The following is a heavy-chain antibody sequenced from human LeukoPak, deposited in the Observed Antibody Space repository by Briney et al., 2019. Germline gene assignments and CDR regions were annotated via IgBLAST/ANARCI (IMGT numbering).Heavy chain of an antibody. CDR2: ISGGGGST. J-gene: IGHJ5*02. CDR3: ARSPTAINGYFDP. Sequence: PGGSLRLSCAASGFTFSSYAMSWGRQARGKGLGWVSTISGGGGSTYYADSVKGRFTISRDNYKNTLYLQMNSLRADDTAVYYCARSPTAINGYFDPWGQGTLVTVSS. CDR1: GFTFSSYA. D-gene: IGHD2-2*01. V-gene: IGHV3-23*01.